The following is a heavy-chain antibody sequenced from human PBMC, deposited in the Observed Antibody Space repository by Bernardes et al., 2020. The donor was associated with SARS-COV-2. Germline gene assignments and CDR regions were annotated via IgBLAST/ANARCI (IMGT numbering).Heavy chain of an antibody. CDR1: GFTVSSNY. CDR2: IYSGGST. D-gene: IGHD3-3*01. V-gene: IGHV3-66*02. Sequence: SLRLSCAASGFTVSSNYMSWVRQAPGKGLEWVSVIYSGGSTYYADSVKGRFTISRDNSKNTLYLQMNSLRAEDTAVYYCARGGGYDFWSGYYSRSFDYWGQGTLVTVSS. CDR3: ARGGGYDFWSGYYSRSFDY. J-gene: IGHJ4*02.